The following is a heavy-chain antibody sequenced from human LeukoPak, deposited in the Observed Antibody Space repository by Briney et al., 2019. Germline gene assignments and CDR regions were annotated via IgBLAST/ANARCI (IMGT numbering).Heavy chain of an antibody. Sequence: SVKVSCKASGGTFSSYAISWVRQAPGQGLEWMGGINPIFGTANYAQKFQGRVTITTDESTSTAYMELSSLRSEDTAVYYCARVGLEMATISYYYYMDVWGKGTTVTVSS. CDR3: ARVGLEMATISYYYYMDV. V-gene: IGHV1-69*05. CDR1: GGTFSSYA. CDR2: INPIFGTA. D-gene: IGHD5-24*01. J-gene: IGHJ6*03.